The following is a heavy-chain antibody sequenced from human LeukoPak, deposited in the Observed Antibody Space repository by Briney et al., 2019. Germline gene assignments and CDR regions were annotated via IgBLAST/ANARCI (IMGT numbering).Heavy chain of an antibody. D-gene: IGHD3-9*01. V-gene: IGHV1-2*02. J-gene: IGHJ6*02. CDR2: INPNSGGT. Sequence: ASVKVSCKVSGYTLTELSMHWVRQPPGEGLEWMGRINPNSGGTNYAQKFQGRVTMTRDTSINTAHMGLSRLRSDDTAVHYCAREDLWLRCMDVWGQGTTVTVSS. CDR1: GYTLTELS. CDR3: AREDLWLRCMDV.